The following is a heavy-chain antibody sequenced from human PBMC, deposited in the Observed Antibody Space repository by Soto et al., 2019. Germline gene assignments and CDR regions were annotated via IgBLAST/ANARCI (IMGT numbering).Heavy chain of an antibody. J-gene: IGHJ4*02. CDR2: IWNDGSNK. Sequence: QVQLVESGGGVVQPGRSLRLSCAASGFTFSSYGMHWVRQAPGKGLEWVAVIWNDGSNKYYADSVKGRFTISRDNSKNTLYLQMNSLRAEDTAVYYCARPHYYDSSGCYDYWGQGTLVTVSS. V-gene: IGHV3-33*01. CDR3: ARPHYYDSSGCYDY. D-gene: IGHD3-22*01. CDR1: GFTFSSYG.